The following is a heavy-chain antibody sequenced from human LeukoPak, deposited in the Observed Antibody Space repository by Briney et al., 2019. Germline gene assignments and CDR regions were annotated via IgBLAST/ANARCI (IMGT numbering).Heavy chain of an antibody. Sequence: ASVKVSCKASGYTFTGYYMHWVRQAPGQGLEWMGRINPNSGGTNYAQKFQGRVTMTRDTSISTAYMELSRLRSDDTAVYYCARENRDGDGYNLGFDYWGQGTLVTVSS. D-gene: IGHD5-24*01. V-gene: IGHV1-2*06. CDR2: INPNSGGT. CDR1: GYTFTGYY. CDR3: ARENRDGDGYNLGFDY. J-gene: IGHJ4*02.